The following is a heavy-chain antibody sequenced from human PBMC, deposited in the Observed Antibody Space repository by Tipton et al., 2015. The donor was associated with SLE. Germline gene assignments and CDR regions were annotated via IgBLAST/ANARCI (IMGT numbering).Heavy chain of an antibody. CDR3: AKGLYDFWSGYFDY. CDR2: ISGSGGST. Sequence: GSLRLSCAASGFTFSSYAMHWVRQAPGKGLEWVAVISGSGGSTYYADSVKGRVTISRDNSKNTLYLQMNSLRAEDTAVYYCAKGLYDFWSGYFDYWGQGTLVTVSS. J-gene: IGHJ4*02. CDR1: GFTFSSYA. V-gene: IGHV3-23*01. D-gene: IGHD3-3*01.